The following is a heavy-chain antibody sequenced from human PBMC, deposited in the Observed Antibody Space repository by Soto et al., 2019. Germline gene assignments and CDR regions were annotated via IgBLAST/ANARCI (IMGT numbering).Heavy chain of an antibody. CDR1: GYTFGAYY. V-gene: IGHV1-2*02. J-gene: IGHJ6*02. CDR3: AREFDSGDLGLDL. D-gene: IGHD2-21*01. Sequence: QVQLVQSGPEVKTPGASVRVSCKSSGYTFGAYYIHWVRQAPGQGLEWMGWVSPLSGVTNIAQRCQGRLTLTSDASINTVFMELSRLGSGGTALYVCAREFDSGDLGLDLWGQGTTVSVSS. CDR2: VSPLSGVT.